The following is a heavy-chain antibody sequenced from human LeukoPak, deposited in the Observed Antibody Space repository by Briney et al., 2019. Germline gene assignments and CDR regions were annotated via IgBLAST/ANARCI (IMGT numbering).Heavy chain of an antibody. J-gene: IGHJ5*02. CDR3: ALNRGGSTRFDP. D-gene: IGHD1/OR15-1a*01. CDR2: ISWNSGSI. Sequence: GRSLRLSCAASGFTFDDYAMHWVRQAPGKGLEWVSGISWNSGSIGYADSVKGRFTISRDNAKNTLYLQMNSLRAEDTAVYYCALNRGGSTRFDPWGQGTLVTVSS. CDR1: GFTFDDYA. V-gene: IGHV3-9*01.